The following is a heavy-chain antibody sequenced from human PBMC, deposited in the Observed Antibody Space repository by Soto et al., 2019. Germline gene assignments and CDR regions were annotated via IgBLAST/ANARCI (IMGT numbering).Heavy chain of an antibody. Sequence: SETLSLTCGVYGGSFSGYYWTWIRQPPGTGLEWIGEIYHSGSTNYNPSLKSRVTISVDKSKNQFSLKLSSVTAADTAVYYCASGSGSYLGYYNHYGMDALVQWRSVT. CDR2: IYHSGST. CDR3: ASGSGSYLGYYNHYGMDA. J-gene: IGHJ6*02. V-gene: IGHV4-34*01. CDR1: GGSFSGYY. D-gene: IGHD3-10*01.